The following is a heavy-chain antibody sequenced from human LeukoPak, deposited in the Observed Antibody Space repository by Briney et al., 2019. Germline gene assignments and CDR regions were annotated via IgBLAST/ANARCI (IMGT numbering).Heavy chain of an antibody. V-gene: IGHV1-46*01. CDR3: ARVDYHSYGFRRGYGNFDY. CDR1: GFTFSSYG. J-gene: IGHJ4*02. D-gene: IGHD5-18*01. CDR2: INPSGGST. Sequence: PGGSLRLSCAASGFTFSSYGMHWVRQAPGQGLEWMGIINPSGGSTSYAQKFQGRVTMTRDMSTSTVYMELSSLRSEDTAVYYCARVDYHSYGFRRGYGNFDYWGQGTLVTVSS.